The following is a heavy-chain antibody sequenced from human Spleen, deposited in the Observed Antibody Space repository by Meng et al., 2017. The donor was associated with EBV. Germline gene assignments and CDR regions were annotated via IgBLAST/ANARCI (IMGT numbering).Heavy chain of an antibody. D-gene: IGHD1-14*01. CDR1: GFIFSGYG. CDR2: IPSDASHNK. V-gene: IGHV3-30*18. J-gene: IGHJ5*02. CDR3: AKDLSGRFDP. Sequence: QGEVVESGGGVVQPGRSLRLSCAASGFIFSGYGFHWVRQAPGKGPEWVAIIPSDASHNKYYADSVKGRFTISRDNSKNTLYLQMNSLKIEDTAVYYCAKDLSGRFDPWGQGTLVTVSS.